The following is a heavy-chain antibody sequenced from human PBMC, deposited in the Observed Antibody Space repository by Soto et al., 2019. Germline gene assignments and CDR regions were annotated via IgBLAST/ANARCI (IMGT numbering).Heavy chain of an antibody. V-gene: IGHV3-21*01. CDR2: ISSSSSYI. CDR1: GFTFSSYS. D-gene: IGHD2-2*01. Sequence: VGSLRLSCAASGFTFSSYSMNWVRQAPGKGLEWVSSISSSSSYIYYADSVKGRFTISRDNAKNSLYLQMNSLRAEDTAVYYCARVLTDGYCSSTSCWTGFDPWGQGTLVTVSS. J-gene: IGHJ5*02. CDR3: ARVLTDGYCSSTSCWTGFDP.